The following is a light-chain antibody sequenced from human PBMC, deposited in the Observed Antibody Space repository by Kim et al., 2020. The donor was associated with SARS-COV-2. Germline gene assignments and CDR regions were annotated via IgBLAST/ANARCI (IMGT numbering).Light chain of an antibody. CDR1: QSISTW. V-gene: IGKV1-5*03. CDR2: KAS. J-gene: IGKJ1*01. CDR3: QQYSSHWT. Sequence: SASVGDRVTITCRASQSISTWLAWYQQIPGKAPKLLIYKASSLESEVPSRFSGSGSVTEFTLTISSLQPDDFATYYCQQYSSHWTFGQGTKVDIK.